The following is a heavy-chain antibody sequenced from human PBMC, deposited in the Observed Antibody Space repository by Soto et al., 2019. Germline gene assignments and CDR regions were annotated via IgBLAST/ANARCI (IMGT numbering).Heavy chain of an antibody. D-gene: IGHD2-15*01. CDR2: ISAYNGNT. CDR3: ARDFIGPPFDP. J-gene: IGHJ5*02. V-gene: IGHV1-18*04. CDR1: CHTFTRYG. Sequence: GASVKVSCKASCHTFTRYGISWLRQAPGQGLEWMGWISAYNGNTNYAQKLQGRVTMTTDTSTSTAYMELRSLRSDDTAVYYCARDFIGPPFDPWGQGTLVTVSS.